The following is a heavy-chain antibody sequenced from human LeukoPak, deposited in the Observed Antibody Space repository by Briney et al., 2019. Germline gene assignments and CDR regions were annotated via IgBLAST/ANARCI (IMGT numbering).Heavy chain of an antibody. J-gene: IGHJ6*02. Sequence: GGSLRLSCAASGFTFSSYWMSWVRQAPGKGLERVANIKKDGSETHYVDSVKGRFTISRDNAKNSLYLQMNSLRAEDTALYYCARGSIAVDVWGQGTTVTVSS. D-gene: IGHD6-6*01. V-gene: IGHV3-7*01. CDR3: ARGSIAVDV. CDR1: GFTFSSYW. CDR2: IKKDGSET.